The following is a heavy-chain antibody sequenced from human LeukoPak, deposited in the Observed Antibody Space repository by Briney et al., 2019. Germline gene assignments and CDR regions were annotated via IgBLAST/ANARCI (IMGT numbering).Heavy chain of an antibody. D-gene: IGHD5-18*01. CDR1: GFTFSSYS. Sequence: GGSLRLSCAASGFTFSSYSMNWVRQAPGKGLEWVSSISSSSSYIYYADSVKGRFTISRDNAKNSLYLQMNGLRAEDTAVYYCARDLVVDTAMPFDYWGQGTLVTVSS. CDR3: ARDLVVDTAMPFDY. CDR2: ISSSSSYI. V-gene: IGHV3-21*01. J-gene: IGHJ4*02.